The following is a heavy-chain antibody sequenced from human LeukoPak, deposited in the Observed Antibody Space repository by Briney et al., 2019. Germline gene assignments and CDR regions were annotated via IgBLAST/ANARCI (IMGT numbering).Heavy chain of an antibody. D-gene: IGHD5-18*01. CDR2: ISYDGSNK. Sequence: GGSLRLSCAASGFTFSSYGMHWVRQAPGKGLEWVAVISYDGSNKYYADSVKGRFTISRDNAKNSLYLQMNSLRAEDTAVYYCARASSYLRGYSYGATFDDWGQGTLVTVTS. CDR3: ARASSYLRGYSYGATFDD. V-gene: IGHV3-30*03. CDR1: GFTFSSYG. J-gene: IGHJ4*02.